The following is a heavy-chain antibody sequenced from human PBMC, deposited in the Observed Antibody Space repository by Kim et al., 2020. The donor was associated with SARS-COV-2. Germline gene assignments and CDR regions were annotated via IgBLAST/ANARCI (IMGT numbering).Heavy chain of an antibody. Sequence: YNTSLKSRVSMSIDTSKNQFSLSLSSVTATDTAVYYCARHSGVHLWGTFDYWGQGALVTVSS. J-gene: IGHJ4*02. V-gene: IGHV4-39*01. CDR3: ARHSGVHLWGTFDY. D-gene: IGHD3-16*01.